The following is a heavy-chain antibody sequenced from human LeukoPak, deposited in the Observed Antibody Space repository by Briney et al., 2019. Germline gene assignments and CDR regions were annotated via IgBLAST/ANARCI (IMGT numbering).Heavy chain of an antibody. J-gene: IGHJ4*02. V-gene: IGHV3-23*01. CDR1: GFTVSSNY. D-gene: IGHD6-19*01. CDR2: ISGSGGST. Sequence: SGGSLRLSCAASGFTVSSNYMSWVRQAPGKGLEWVSAISGSGGSTYYADSVKGRFTISRDNSKNTLYLQMNSLRAEDTAVYYCARDRRYSSGWYYFDYWGQGTLVTVSS. CDR3: ARDRRYSSGWYYFDY.